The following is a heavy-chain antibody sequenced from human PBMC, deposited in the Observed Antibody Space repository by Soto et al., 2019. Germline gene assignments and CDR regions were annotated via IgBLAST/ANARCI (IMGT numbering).Heavy chain of an antibody. J-gene: IGHJ4*02. CDR2: ISSSSSTI. CDR1: GFTFCSYS. Sequence: PGGSLRLSCAASGFTFCSYSMNWVRQAPGKGLEWVSYISSSSSTIYYADSVKGRFTISRDNAKNSLYLQMNSLRDEDTAVYYCARCNYDFWSGYCTFDYWGQGTLVTVSS. CDR3: ARCNYDFWSGYCTFDY. V-gene: IGHV3-48*02. D-gene: IGHD3-3*01.